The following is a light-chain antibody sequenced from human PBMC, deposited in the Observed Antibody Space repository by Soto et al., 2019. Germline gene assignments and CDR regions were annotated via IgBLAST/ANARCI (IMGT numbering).Light chain of an antibody. J-gene: IGKJ1*01. V-gene: IGKV1-39*01. CDR3: QQSYSTPPT. CDR2: TSS. Sequence: DIQMTQSPASLSASVGDRVTISCRASQSIGRNLNWYQQKPGKAPKLLIFTSSSLQSGVPSRFSGSGSGTDFIFAISNLQPEDFATYFCQQSYSTPPTFGQGTKVVIK. CDR1: QSIGRN.